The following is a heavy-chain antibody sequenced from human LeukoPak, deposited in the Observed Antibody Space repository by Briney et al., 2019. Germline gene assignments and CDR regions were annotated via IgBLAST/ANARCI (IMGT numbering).Heavy chain of an antibody. CDR1: GGSFSGYY. Sequence: SETLSLTCAVYGGSFSGYYWSWLSQPPGKGLEWFGEINHSGSTNYNPSLKSRVTISVDTSKNQFSLKLSSVTAADTAVYYCARVRQWLVQSDAFDIWGQGTMVTVSS. CDR2: INHSGST. D-gene: IGHD6-19*01. CDR3: ARVRQWLVQSDAFDI. J-gene: IGHJ3*02. V-gene: IGHV4-34*01.